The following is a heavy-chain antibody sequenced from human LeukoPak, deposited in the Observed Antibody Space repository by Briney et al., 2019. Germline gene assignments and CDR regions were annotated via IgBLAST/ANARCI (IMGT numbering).Heavy chain of an antibody. V-gene: IGHV1-18*01. D-gene: IGHD5-18*01. CDR2: ISAYNGNT. Sequence: ASVKVSCKASGYTFTSYGISWVRQAPGQGLEWMGWISAYNGNTNYAQKFQGRVTMTRDMSTSTVYMELSSLRSEDTAVYYCARTWIHEAYNWFDPWGQGTLVTVSS. CDR3: ARTWIHEAYNWFDP. CDR1: GYTFTSYG. J-gene: IGHJ5*02.